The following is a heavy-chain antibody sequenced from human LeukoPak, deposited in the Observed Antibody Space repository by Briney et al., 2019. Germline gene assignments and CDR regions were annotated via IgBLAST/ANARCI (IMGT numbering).Heavy chain of an antibody. CDR1: GYIFTTYF. CDR3: VRGFCSGGSCYQKTNFDY. J-gene: IGHJ4*02. Sequence: ASVKVSCKASGYIFTTYFIHWVRQAPGQGLEWMGWINPNSGGTNYAQEFQGRVTMTRDTSISTAYMEMSRLRSDDTAVYYCVRGFCSGGSCYQKTNFDYWGQGTLVTVSS. CDR2: INPNSGGT. D-gene: IGHD2-15*01. V-gene: IGHV1-2*02.